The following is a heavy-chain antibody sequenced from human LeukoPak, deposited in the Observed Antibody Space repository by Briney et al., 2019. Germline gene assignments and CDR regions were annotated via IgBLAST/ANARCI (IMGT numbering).Heavy chain of an antibody. CDR1: GFTFSPYA. V-gene: IGHV3-21*01. CDR2: IGGSGSFI. J-gene: IGHJ4*02. Sequence: GSLRLSCAASGFTFSPYAMNWVRQAPGKGLEWVSSIGGSGSFIYYADSVKGRFTICRDKSKDARYLQMNSLRAEDTAVYYCAREAEESFYYCGQGTLVTVSS. CDR3: AREAEESFYY.